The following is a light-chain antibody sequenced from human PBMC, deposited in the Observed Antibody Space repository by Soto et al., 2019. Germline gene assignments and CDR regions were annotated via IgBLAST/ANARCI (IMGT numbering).Light chain of an antibody. CDR3: SSYTSSSTLV. V-gene: IGLV2-14*01. CDR2: DVS. J-gene: IGLJ1*01. Sequence: QSVLTQPASVSGSPGQSITISCTGTSSDVGDYNYVSWYQQHPGKAPKVMIYDVSNRPSGVSNRFSGSKSGNTASLTISGLQAEDEADDYCSSYTSSSTLVFGTGNKLTVL. CDR1: SSDVGDYNY.